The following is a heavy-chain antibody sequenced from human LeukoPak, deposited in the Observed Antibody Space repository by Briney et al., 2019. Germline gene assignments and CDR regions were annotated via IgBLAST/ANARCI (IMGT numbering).Heavy chain of an antibody. J-gene: IGHJ4*02. D-gene: IGHD3-3*01. CDR3: ARDRALTYYDFWSGLDY. V-gene: IGHV3-33*08. CDR2: IWYDGSNK. Sequence: GGSLRLSCAASGFSFSSYGMHWVRQAPGKGLEWVAVIWYDGSNKYYADSVKGRFTISRHNSKNTLYLQMNSLRAEDTAVYYCARDRALTYYDFWSGLDYWGQGTLVTVSS. CDR1: GFSFSSYG.